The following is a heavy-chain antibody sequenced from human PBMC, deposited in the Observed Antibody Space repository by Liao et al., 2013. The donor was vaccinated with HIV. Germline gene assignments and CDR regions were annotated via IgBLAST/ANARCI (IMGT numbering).Heavy chain of an antibody. V-gene: IGHV4-4*07. D-gene: IGHD3-10*01. CDR1: GGSISGYF. CDR3: ARGGISIDS. CDR2: VSASGGT. Sequence: QVQLQESGPGLVKPSETLSLTCSVSGGSISGYFWSWIRQPAGKGLEWIGRVSASGGTVYNPSLKSRVTMSVDTSKNQFSLNLNSVTAADTAIYYCARGGISIDSWGQGTLVTVSS. J-gene: IGHJ4*02.